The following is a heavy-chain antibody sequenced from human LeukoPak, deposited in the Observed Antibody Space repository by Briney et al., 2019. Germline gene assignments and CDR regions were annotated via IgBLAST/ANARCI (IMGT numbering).Heavy chain of an antibody. CDR2: IYHSGST. Sequence: SETLSLTCAVSGYSISSGYYWGWIRQPPGKGQEWIGSIYHSGSTYYNPSLKSRVTISVDTSKNQFSLKLSSVTAADTAVYYCASRSGFWFDPWGQGTLVTVSS. D-gene: IGHD1-26*01. V-gene: IGHV4-38-2*01. CDR3: ASRSGFWFDP. CDR1: GYSISSGYY. J-gene: IGHJ5*02.